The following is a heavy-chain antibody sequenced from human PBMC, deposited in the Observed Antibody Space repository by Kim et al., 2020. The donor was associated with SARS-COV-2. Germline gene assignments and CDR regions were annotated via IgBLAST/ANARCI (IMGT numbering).Heavy chain of an antibody. V-gene: IGHV3-7*01. D-gene: IGHD1-26*01. CDR3: AREDIVGATTYFDY. J-gene: IGHJ4*02. Sequence: VDSVKGRLTISRDNAKNSLYLQTNSLRAEDTAVYYCAREDIVGATTYFDYWGQGTLVTVSS.